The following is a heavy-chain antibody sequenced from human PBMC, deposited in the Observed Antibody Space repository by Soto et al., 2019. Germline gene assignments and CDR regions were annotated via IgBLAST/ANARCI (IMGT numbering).Heavy chain of an antibody. V-gene: IGHV3-48*03. CDR3: TREGRITIFGVVITSIGMDF. J-gene: IGHJ6*02. Sequence: GGSLRLSCAASGFPFSGYEMNWVRQAPGKGLEWVSYISGSGSTIYYAASVKGRFTISRDDSKSIAYLQMNSLKTEDTAVYYCTREGRITIFGVVITSIGMDFWGQGTTVTVSS. CDR1: GFPFSGYE. D-gene: IGHD3-3*01. CDR2: ISGSGSTI.